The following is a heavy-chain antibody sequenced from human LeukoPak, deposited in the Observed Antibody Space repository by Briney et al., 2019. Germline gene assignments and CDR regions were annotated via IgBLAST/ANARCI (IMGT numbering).Heavy chain of an antibody. CDR1: RFTFNSYG. CDR2: ISSSGSNI. D-gene: IGHD3-10*02. CDR3: SELGITRFWRV. Sequence: GGSLRLSCAAGRFTFNSYGMNWLRQAPGKGLVWVSYISSSGSNIEYAVSVKGRFTISRDNAKNSLYLQMNSLRAEDTADYYCSELGITRFWRVWGKGTTVTISS. V-gene: IGHV3-48*04. J-gene: IGHJ6*04.